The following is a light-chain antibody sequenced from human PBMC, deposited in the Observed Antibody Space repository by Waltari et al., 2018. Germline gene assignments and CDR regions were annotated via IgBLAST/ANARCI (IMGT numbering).Light chain of an antibody. J-gene: IGLJ3*02. CDR2: DVS. Sequence: QSALTQPASVSGSSGQSVTISCPGASSDIGRYDIVSWYQQHPGNAPKLIICDVSKRPSGVSDRVSGSKSGDTAALTISGLQFEDEADYYCCSYAGNYIWVFGGGTRLTVL. CDR1: SSDIGRYDI. CDR3: CSYAGNYIWV. V-gene: IGLV2-23*02.